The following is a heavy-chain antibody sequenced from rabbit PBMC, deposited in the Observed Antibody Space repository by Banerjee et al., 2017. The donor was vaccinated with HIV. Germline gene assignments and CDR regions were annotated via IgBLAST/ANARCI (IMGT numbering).Heavy chain of an antibody. CDR1: GFSFSSYYY. Sequence: QEQLVESGGGLVQPEGSLTLTCTASGFSFSSYYYMCWVRQAPGKGLELSACIYTTSGTTYDASWAKGRFTISKTSSTTVTLQMTSLTAADTATYFCARGFRYAGSIPTRLDLWGPGTLVTVS. D-gene: IGHD4-2*01. CDR2: IYTTSGTT. J-gene: IGHJ3*01. CDR3: ARGFRYAGSIPTRLDL. V-gene: IGHV1S45*01.